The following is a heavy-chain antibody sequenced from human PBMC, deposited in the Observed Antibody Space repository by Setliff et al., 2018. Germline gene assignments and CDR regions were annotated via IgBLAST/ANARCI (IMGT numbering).Heavy chain of an antibody. CDR3: AREQWLDPPGYYYMDV. CDR1: GSSIGSGSY. J-gene: IGHJ6*03. CDR2: IYRWGST. D-gene: IGHD6-19*01. V-gene: IGHV4-38-2*02. Sequence: SETLSLTCTVSGSSIGSGSYWGWIRQPPGKGLEWIGTIYRWGSTSYNPSLKSRVTIAIDTSKNQFSLKLNSVTAADMAVYYCAREQWLDPPGYYYMDVWAKGTTVTVSS.